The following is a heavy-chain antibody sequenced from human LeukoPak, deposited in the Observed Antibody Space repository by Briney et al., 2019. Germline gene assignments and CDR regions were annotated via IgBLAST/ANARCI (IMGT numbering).Heavy chain of an antibody. D-gene: IGHD4-17*01. V-gene: IGHV3-33*01. CDR1: GIPFSSFG. CDR3: ARDGTVTAGPFDP. Sequence: GGSLRLSCAAPGIPFSSFGMHCLRQAPGKGLEWVAFIWYDGSNKYYADSVKGRFTISRDNSKNTLYLQMNSLTAEDTAVYYCARDGTVTAGPFDPWGGGTLVTVSS. CDR2: IWYDGSNK. J-gene: IGHJ5*02.